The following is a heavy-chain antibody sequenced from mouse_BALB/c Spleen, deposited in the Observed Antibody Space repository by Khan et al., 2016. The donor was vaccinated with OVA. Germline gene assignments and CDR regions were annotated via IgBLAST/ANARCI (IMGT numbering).Heavy chain of an antibody. J-gene: IGHJ2*01. D-gene: IGHD2-4*01. V-gene: IGHV1-7*01. CDR1: GYTFTSYW. CDR2: INTSTGYT. Sequence: QVQLQQSGAELAKPGASVKMSCKASGYTFTSYWMHWVKQRHGQGLEWIGYINTSTGYTEYNQKFKDKATLTADKSSSTAYMKLTSLTSADSAVNYCARGCYEYGLFGYWGQGTTLTVSS. CDR3: ARGCYEYGLFGY.